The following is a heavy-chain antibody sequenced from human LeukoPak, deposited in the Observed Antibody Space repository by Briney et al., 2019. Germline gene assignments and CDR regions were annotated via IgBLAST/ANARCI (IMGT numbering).Heavy chain of an antibody. D-gene: IGHD3-22*01. CDR2: IYYSGTT. V-gene: IGHV4-59*08. Sequence: SETLSLTCAVSGGSISPYYWSWIRQPPGKGLEWIGYIYYSGTTNYNPSLRSRVTMSVDTSKNHFSLNLHSVTTADTAIYYCARHPSYGSNPAFGYGGQGTLVTVSS. CDR1: GGSISPYY. J-gene: IGHJ4*02. CDR3: ARHPSYGSNPAFGY.